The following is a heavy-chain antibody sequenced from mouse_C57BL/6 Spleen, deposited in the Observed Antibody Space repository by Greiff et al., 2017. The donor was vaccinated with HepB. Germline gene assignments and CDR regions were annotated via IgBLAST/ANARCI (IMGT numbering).Heavy chain of an antibody. CDR3: ARVTYYGNYLYYFDY. D-gene: IGHD2-10*01. Sequence: EVQRVESGGGLVKPGGSLKLSCAASGFTFSSYAMSWVRQTPEKRLEWVATISDGGSYTYYPDNVKGRFTISRDNAKNNLYLQMSHLKSEDTAMYYCARVTYYGNYLYYFDYWGQGTTLTVSS. CDR1: GFTFSSYA. J-gene: IGHJ2*01. CDR2: ISDGGSYT. V-gene: IGHV5-4*01.